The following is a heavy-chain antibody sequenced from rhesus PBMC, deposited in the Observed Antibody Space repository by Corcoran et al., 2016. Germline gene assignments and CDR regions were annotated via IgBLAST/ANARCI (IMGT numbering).Heavy chain of an antibody. CDR2: ISYDGSKK. Sequence: EVQLVESGGGLVQPGGSLRLSCAASGFSFSSYGMHWVRQAAGKGLGWVAVISYDGSKKYYADSGKDRFTISRDNSKNMIYLQMNNLKVDDTAVYYCARDPGVAAAGTLFDYRGQGVLVTVSS. CDR1: GFSFSSYG. J-gene: IGHJ4*01. D-gene: IGHD6-25*01. V-gene: IGHV3-54*02. CDR3: ARDPGVAAAGTLFDY.